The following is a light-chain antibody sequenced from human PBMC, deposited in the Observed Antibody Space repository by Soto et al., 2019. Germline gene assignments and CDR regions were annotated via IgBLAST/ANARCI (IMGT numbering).Light chain of an antibody. V-gene: IGKV3-20*01. CDR1: QSISSSY. J-gene: IGKJ1*01. CDR2: GAY. Sequence: EIVLTQSPGTLSLSPGERATLSCRASQSISSSYLAWYQQKPGQAPRLLIYGAYSRASGIPDRFSGGGSGTDFTLTIRRLEAECFAGYYCQQCAGSPGVFGLGTKVDIK. CDR3: QQCAGSPGV.